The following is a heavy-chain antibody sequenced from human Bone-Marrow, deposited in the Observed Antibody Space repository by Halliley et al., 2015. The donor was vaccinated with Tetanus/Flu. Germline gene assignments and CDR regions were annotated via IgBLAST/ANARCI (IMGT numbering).Heavy chain of an antibody. CDR1: GYSFTNFW. D-gene: IGHD3-3*01. J-gene: IGHJ4*02. V-gene: IGHV5-51*01. Sequence: QLVQSGAEVKKPGESLKISCKGSGYSFTNFWIGWVRQMPGKGLEWMGNIYYSGTTYYNPSLKSRVTISVHTSKNQFSLRLNSVTAADSAVYYCARHVFNDDYWSDDFRRHLGLDNWGQGTLVIVSS. CDR3: ARHVFNDDYWSDDFRRHLGLDN. CDR2: IYYSGTT.